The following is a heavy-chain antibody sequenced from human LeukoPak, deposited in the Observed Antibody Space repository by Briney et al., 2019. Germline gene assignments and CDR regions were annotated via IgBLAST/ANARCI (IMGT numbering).Heavy chain of an antibody. J-gene: IGHJ6*02. V-gene: IGHV3-43*02. CDR3: AKWYYDILTGYYVGGMDV. Sequence: GGSLRLSCAASGFTFDGYAMHWVRQAPGKGLEWVSLISGDGGSTYYADSVKGRFTISRDNSKNSLYLQMNSLRTEDTALYYCAKWYYDILTGYYVGGMDVWGQGTTVTVSS. CDR1: GFTFDGYA. CDR2: ISGDGGST. D-gene: IGHD3-9*01.